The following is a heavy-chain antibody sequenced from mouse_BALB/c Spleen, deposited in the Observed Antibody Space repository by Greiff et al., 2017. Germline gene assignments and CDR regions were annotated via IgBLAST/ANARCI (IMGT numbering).Heavy chain of an antibody. CDR2: IYPGDGDT. CDR3: AREGGNWDRTYAMDY. D-gene: IGHD4-1*01. V-gene: IGHV1-82*01. J-gene: IGHJ4*01. Sequence: QVQLQQSGPELVKPGASVKISCKASGYAFSSSWMNWVKQRPGQGLEWIGRIYPGDGDTNYNGKFKGKATLTADKSSSTAYMQLSSLTSVDSAVYFCAREGGNWDRTYAMDYWGQGTSVTVSS. CDR1: GYAFSSSW.